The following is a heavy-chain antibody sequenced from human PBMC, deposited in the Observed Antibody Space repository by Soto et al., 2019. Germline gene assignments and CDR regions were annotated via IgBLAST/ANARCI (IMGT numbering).Heavy chain of an antibody. Sequence: ESGPTLVNPTQTLTVTCSFSGFSLTTSAAGVGWIRQTPGKALEWLAVIYGHGNEQYSPSLKNRLTITKDTSKNQVVLTMTNMDPLDTATYYCAPLSSSGTSYFDSWGQGTLVTVSS. CDR3: APLSSSGTSYFDS. CDR2: IYGHGNE. CDR1: GFSLTTSAAG. V-gene: IGHV2-5*01. D-gene: IGHD1-26*01. J-gene: IGHJ4*02.